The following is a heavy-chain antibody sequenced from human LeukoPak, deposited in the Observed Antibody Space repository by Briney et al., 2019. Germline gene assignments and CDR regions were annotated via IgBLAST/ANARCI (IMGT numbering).Heavy chain of an antibody. CDR3: ARRALRYCSSTSCPAQYYGVDV. V-gene: IGHV3-7*03. CDR1: GFIFSSYW. D-gene: IGHD2-2*01. Sequence: GGSLRLSCAAPGFIFSSYWMSWVRQAPGKGLEWVANIKEDGSEKYYVDSVKGRFTISRDNAKNSLYLQTNSLRAEDTAVYYCARRALRYCSSTSCPAQYYGVDVWGKGTTVTVSS. J-gene: IGHJ6*04. CDR2: IKEDGSEK.